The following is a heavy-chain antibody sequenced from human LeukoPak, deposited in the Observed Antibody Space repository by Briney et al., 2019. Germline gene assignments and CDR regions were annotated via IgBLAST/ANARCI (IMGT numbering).Heavy chain of an antibody. Sequence: VKVSCKASGGTLSSYAISWVRQAPGQGLEWMGGIIPIFGTANYAQKFQGRVTITADESTSTAYMELSSLRSEDTAVYYCARVMTTVTTNDAFDIWGQGTMVTVSS. J-gene: IGHJ3*02. V-gene: IGHV1-69*01. CDR1: GGTLSSYA. D-gene: IGHD4-17*01. CDR3: ARVMTTVTTNDAFDI. CDR2: IIPIFGTA.